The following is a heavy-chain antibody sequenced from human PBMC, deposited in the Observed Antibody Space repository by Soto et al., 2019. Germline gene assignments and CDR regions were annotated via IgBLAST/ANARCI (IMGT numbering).Heavy chain of an antibody. V-gene: IGHV3-49*04. CDR1: GFNFAAYT. CDR3: SRSLAIDFDS. J-gene: IGHJ4*02. CDR2: IRRIAYGGTT. Sequence: GGSLRLSCSASGFNFAAYTMSWVRLTPGKGLEWVGFIRRIAYGGTTDYAASVKGRFTISRDDSRKIVYLQMSRLKIEDTAVYYRSRSLAIDFDSWGQGTLVTVSS.